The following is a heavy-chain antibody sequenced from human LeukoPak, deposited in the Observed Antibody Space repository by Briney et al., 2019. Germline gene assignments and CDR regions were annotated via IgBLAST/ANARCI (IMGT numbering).Heavy chain of an antibody. D-gene: IGHD6-25*01. CDR2: ISSSGSTT. CDR1: GFTFSSYE. V-gene: IGHV3-48*03. CDR3: ARDNPVTAATGEFDY. Sequence: GGSLRLSCAASGFTFSSYEMNWVRQAPGKGLEWVSYISSSGSTTYYADSVKGRFTISRDNAKNSLYLQMNSLRAEDTAVYYCARDNPVTAATGEFDYWGQGTLVTVSS. J-gene: IGHJ4*02.